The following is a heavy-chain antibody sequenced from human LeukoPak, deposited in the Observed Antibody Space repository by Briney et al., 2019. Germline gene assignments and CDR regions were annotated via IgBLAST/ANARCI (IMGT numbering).Heavy chain of an antibody. Sequence: ASVKVSCKASGYTFAKYAIHWVRQAPGQRLEWMGWINAGNGNTRYSQKFQGGVTITRDTSASTAYMELSSLRSEDTAVYYCARDLLRYYDSSGYYLGNYWGQGTLVTVSS. CDR1: GYTFAKYA. CDR2: INAGNGNT. CDR3: ARDLLRYYDSSGYYLGNY. V-gene: IGHV1-3*01. D-gene: IGHD3-22*01. J-gene: IGHJ4*02.